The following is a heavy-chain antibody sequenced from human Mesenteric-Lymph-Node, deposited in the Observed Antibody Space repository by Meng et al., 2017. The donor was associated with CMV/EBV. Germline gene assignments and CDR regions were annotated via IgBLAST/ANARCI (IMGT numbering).Heavy chain of an antibody. J-gene: IGHJ4*02. V-gene: IGHV3-74*01. D-gene: IGHD6-13*01. CDR2: INTDGGVT. Sequence: GESLKISCAASGFTLTSYWKHWVRQAPGKGLVWVSRINTDGGVTTYSDAVKGRFTISRDTARNTLYLQMNSLRAEDTAVYYCVRVAAGTASFDYWGQGTLVTVSS. CDR3: VRVAAGTASFDY. CDR1: GFTLTSYW.